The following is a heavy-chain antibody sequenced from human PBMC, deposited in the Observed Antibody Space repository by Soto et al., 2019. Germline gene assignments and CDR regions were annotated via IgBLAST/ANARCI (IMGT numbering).Heavy chain of an antibody. J-gene: IGHJ4*02. Sequence: TLSLTCTVSGGSISSGGYYWSWIRQHPGKGLEWIGYIYYSGSTYYNPSLKSRVTISVDTSKNQFSLKLSSVTAADTAVYYCARAPASGYYFDYWGQGTLVTVSS. CDR2: IYYSGST. V-gene: IGHV4-31*03. D-gene: IGHD3-3*01. CDR3: ARAPASGYYFDY. CDR1: GGSISSGGYY.